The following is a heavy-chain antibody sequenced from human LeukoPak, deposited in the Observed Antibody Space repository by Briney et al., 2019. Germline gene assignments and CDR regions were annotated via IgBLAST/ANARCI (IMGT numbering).Heavy chain of an antibody. CDR3: ASYSNCSSTSCYYDYYYYYMDV. D-gene: IGHD2-2*01. Sequence: GASVKVSCKASGGTFSSYAISWVRQAPGQGLEWMGGIIPIFGTANYAQKFQGRVTITADKSTSTAYMELSSLRSEETAVYYCASYSNCSSTSCYYDYYYYYMDVWGKGTTVTVSS. J-gene: IGHJ6*03. CDR2: IIPIFGTA. V-gene: IGHV1-69*06. CDR1: GGTFSSYA.